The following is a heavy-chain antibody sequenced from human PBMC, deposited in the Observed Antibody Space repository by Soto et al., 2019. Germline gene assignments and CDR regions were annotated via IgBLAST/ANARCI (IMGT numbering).Heavy chain of an antibody. D-gene: IGHD3-10*02. CDR2: MSYDGSDT. CDR1: GFIFSNNA. Sequence: GGSLRLSCVGSGFIFSNNAMHWVRQTPVKGLEWVAFMSYDGSDTFYADSVKGRFTISRDNSKNTLFLHMSNLRAEDTAMYYCTIVRVADSALDHWGQGTLVTVYS. CDR3: TIVRVADSALDH. J-gene: IGHJ4*02. V-gene: IGHV3-30*15.